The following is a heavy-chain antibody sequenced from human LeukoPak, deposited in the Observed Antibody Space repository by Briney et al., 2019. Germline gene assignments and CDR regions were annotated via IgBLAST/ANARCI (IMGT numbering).Heavy chain of an antibody. D-gene: IGHD1-26*01. CDR2: IYYSGST. Sequence: PSETLTLTCTASGGSVSCCSYYWSWIRQPPVKGLELIGYIYYSGSTNYNPSLESRVTISVDTSKNQFSLKLSSVTAADTAVYYCARDVASGSYPHFDYWGQGTLVTVSS. CDR3: ARDVASGSYPHFDY. J-gene: IGHJ4*02. CDR1: GGSVSCCSYY. V-gene: IGHV4-61*01.